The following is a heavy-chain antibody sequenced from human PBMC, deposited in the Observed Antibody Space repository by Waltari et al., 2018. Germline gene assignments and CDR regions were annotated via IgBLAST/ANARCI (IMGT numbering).Heavy chain of an antibody. CDR2: INSRGGDT. CDR3: AKGVFKFNGYIDR. Sequence: EVRLLESGGGWVQPGGSLRLSCAASGFDFRRCTMTGVRQAPGKGLEWVSSINSRGGDTSYAASLKGRVTVSRDNSKNTLYLLLNRLRVEDAAIYYCAKGVFKFNGYIDRWGQGTLVSVS. V-gene: IGHV3-23*01. CDR1: GFDFRRCT. J-gene: IGHJ4*02. D-gene: IGHD2-8*01.